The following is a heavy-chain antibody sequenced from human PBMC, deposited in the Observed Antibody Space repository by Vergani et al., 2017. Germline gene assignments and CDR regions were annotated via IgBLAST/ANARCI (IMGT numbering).Heavy chain of an antibody. J-gene: IGHJ4*02. D-gene: IGHD3-10*01. Sequence: QVQLVQSGSELKKPGASVKVACKASGYSFKIYSINWMRQAPGQGLEWMGGIIPIFGTANYAQKFQGRVTITADESTSTAYMELSSLRSEDTAVYYCARLYGSGTLDAFDYWGQGTLVTVSS. CDR1: GYSFKIYS. CDR3: ARLYGSGTLDAFDY. V-gene: IGHV1-69*01. CDR2: IIPIFGTA.